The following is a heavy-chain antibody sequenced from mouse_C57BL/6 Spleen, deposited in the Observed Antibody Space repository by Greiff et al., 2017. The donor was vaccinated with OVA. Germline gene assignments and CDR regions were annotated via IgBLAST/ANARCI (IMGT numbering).Heavy chain of an antibody. J-gene: IGHJ1*03. Sequence: QVQLQQSGAELMKPGASVKLSCKATGYTFTGYWIEWVKQRPGHGLEWIGEILPGSGSTNYNEKFKGKATFTADTSSNTAYMQLSSLTTDDSAIYYCARPDYYGSSPWWYFDVWGTGTTVTVSS. D-gene: IGHD1-1*01. CDR2: ILPGSGST. CDR1: GYTFTGYW. CDR3: ARPDYYGSSPWWYFDV. V-gene: IGHV1-9*01.